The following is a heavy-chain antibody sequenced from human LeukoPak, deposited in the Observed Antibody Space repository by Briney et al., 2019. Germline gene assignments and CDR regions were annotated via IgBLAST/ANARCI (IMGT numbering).Heavy chain of an antibody. CDR3: ARDPSYYYDSSGSH. CDR2: ISSSSYI. Sequence: GGSLRLSCAASGFTFSSYSMNLVRQAPGKGLEWVSSISSSSYIYYADSVKGRFTISRDNAKNSLYLQMNSLRAEDTAVYYCARDPSYYYDSSGSHWGQGTLVTVSS. J-gene: IGHJ4*02. D-gene: IGHD3-22*01. V-gene: IGHV3-21*01. CDR1: GFTFSSYS.